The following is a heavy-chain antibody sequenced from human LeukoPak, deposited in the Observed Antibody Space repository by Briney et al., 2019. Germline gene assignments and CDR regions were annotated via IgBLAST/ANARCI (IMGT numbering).Heavy chain of an antibody. CDR2: ISSSSGTI. CDR1: GFTFSSYS. D-gene: IGHD3-10*01. J-gene: IGHJ4*02. CDR3: GGWFGELVGGVDY. Sequence: PGGSLRLSCAASGFTFSSYSMNWVRQAPGKGLEWVSYISSSSGTIYYADSVKGRFTISRDTAKNSLYLQMNSLRAEDTAVYYCGGWFGELVGGVDYWGQGTLVTVSS. V-gene: IGHV3-48*01.